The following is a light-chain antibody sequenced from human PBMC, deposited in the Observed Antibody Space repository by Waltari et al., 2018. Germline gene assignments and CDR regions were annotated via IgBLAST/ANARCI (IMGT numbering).Light chain of an antibody. CDR2: EAT. V-gene: IGLV2-23*01. CDR3: CSYAGSSVWI. CDR1: PMIVGVYNF. J-gene: IGLJ2*01. Sequence: QSPLPHLASGPGFPGSPITSPGPEPPMIVGVYNFASWYQQNTGKAPKLVIYEATKRPSGISNRFSGSKSGNTASLTISGLQDEDEATYHCCSYAGSSVWIFGGGTKLTVL.